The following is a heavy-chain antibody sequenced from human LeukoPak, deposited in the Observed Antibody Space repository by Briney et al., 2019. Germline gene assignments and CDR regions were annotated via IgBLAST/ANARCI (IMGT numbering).Heavy chain of an antibody. D-gene: IGHD2-15*01. Sequence: GRSLRLSCAASGFTFSSYAMHWVRQAPGKGLERVAVISYDGSNKYYADSVKGRFTISRDNSKNTLYLQMNSLRAEDTAVYYCASGYGSGGSWYSLDYWGQGTLVTVSS. J-gene: IGHJ4*02. CDR1: GFTFSSYA. CDR2: ISYDGSNK. V-gene: IGHV3-30*04. CDR3: ASGYGSGGSWYSLDY.